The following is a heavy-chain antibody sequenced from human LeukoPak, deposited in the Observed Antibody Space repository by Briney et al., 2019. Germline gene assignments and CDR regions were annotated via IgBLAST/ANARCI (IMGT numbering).Heavy chain of an antibody. CDR2: IIPIFGTA. CDR1: GGTFSSYA. V-gene: IGHV1-69*13. J-gene: IGHJ4*02. CDR3: ASRYCSGGSCYLAYYFDY. D-gene: IGHD2-15*01. Sequence: SVKVSCNASGGTFSSYAISWVRQAPGQGLEWMGGIIPIFGTANYAQKFQGRVTITADESTSTAYMELSSLRSEDTAVYYCASRYCSGGSCYLAYYFDYWGQGTLVTVSS.